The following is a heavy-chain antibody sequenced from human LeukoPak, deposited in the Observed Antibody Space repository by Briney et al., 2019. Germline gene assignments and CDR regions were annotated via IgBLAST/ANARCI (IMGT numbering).Heavy chain of an antibody. CDR1: GFTFSSYA. CDR3: ASSGDSSGYYYSRLYGMDV. CDR2: ISYDGSNK. D-gene: IGHD3-22*01. J-gene: IGHJ6*02. Sequence: GGSLRLSCAASGFTFSSYAMHWVRQAPGKGLEWVAVISYDGSNKYYADSVKGRFTISRDNSKNTLYLQMNSLRAEDTAVYYCASSGDSSGYYYSRLYGMDVWGQGTTVTVSS. V-gene: IGHV3-30*04.